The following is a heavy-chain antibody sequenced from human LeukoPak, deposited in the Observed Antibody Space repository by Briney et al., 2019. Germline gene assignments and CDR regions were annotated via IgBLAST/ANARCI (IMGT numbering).Heavy chain of an antibody. Sequence: PGGSLRLSCAASGFTFSSYSMNWVRQAPGKGLEWVSSISSSSSYIYYADSVRGRFTISRDNAKNSLYLQMNSLRAEDTAVYYCATNRYSSGWYGYFEFSGQGTQVTVSS. D-gene: IGHD6-19*01. CDR1: GFTFSSYS. CDR2: ISSSSSYI. V-gene: IGHV3-21*04. J-gene: IGHJ4*02. CDR3: ATNRYSSGWYGYFEF.